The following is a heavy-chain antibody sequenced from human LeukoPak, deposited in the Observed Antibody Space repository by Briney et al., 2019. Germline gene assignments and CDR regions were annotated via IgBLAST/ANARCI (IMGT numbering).Heavy chain of an antibody. CDR1: GYTFTGYY. CDR2: VNPNSGGT. D-gene: IGHD6-19*01. V-gene: IGHV1-2*02. CDR3: ASSGWGYNWFDP. J-gene: IGHJ5*02. Sequence: ASVKVSCTASGYTFTGYYMHWVRQAPGQGLEWMGWVNPNSGGTNYAQKFQGRVTMTRDTSISTAYMELSRLRSDDTAVYYCASSGWGYNWFDPWGQGTLVTVSS.